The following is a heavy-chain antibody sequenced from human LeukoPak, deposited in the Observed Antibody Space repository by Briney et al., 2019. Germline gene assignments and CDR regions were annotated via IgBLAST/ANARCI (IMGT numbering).Heavy chain of an antibody. CDR3: AKDLRYYDSSGYYY. CDR1: GFSFSTYE. V-gene: IGHV3-48*03. D-gene: IGHD3-22*01. J-gene: IGHJ4*02. Sequence: QPGGSLRLSCAASGFSFSTYEMNWVRQAPGKGLEWVSYISSCGRTIYYADSVKGRFTISRDNAKNSLYLQMNSLRAEDTAVYYCAKDLRYYDSSGYYYWGQGTLVTVSS. CDR2: ISSCGRTI.